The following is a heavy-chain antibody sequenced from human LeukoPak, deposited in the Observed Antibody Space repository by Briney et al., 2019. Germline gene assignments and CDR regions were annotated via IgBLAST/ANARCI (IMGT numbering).Heavy chain of an antibody. CDR2: ISAYIGNT. J-gene: IGHJ4*02. D-gene: IGHD3-22*01. CDR1: GYTFTSYC. CDR3: AREPFNYYDSSGYCDY. Sequence: ASVTASSKVSGYTFTSYCTSWVRQAPGQGIEWMGWISAYIGNTTYAQKLQGRVTMTTDTSTTTAYMELSSLRSDDTAVYYCAREPFNYYDSSGYCDYWGQGTLVTVSS. V-gene: IGHV1-18*01.